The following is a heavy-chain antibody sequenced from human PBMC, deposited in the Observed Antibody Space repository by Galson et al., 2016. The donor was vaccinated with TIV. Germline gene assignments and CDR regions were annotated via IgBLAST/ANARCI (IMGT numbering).Heavy chain of an antibody. Sequence: QSGAEVKKPGESLRISCKGSGCRFTNYWINWVRQMPGKGLEWMGRIDPSDSYTNYSPSFQGHVTIAADKSISTAFLQWSSLRASDSAIYYCARGVSAGSGWLDPWGQGTLVTVSS. D-gene: IGHD2-8*01. J-gene: IGHJ5*02. V-gene: IGHV5-10-1*01. CDR3: ARGVSAGSGWLDP. CDR1: GCRFTNYW. CDR2: IDPSDSYT.